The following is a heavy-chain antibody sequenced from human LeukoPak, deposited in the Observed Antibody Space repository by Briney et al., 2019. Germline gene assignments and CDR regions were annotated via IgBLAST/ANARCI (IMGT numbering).Heavy chain of an antibody. CDR2: IYYSGST. Sequence: SETLSLTCTVSGGSISSSSYYWGWIRQPPGKGLEWIGSIYYSGSTYYNPSLKSRVTISVDTSKNQFSLKLSSVTAADTAVYYCARSYSYGPDAFDIWGQGTMVTVSS. D-gene: IGHD5-18*01. J-gene: IGHJ3*02. CDR1: GGSISSSSYY. V-gene: IGHV4-39*07. CDR3: ARSYSYGPDAFDI.